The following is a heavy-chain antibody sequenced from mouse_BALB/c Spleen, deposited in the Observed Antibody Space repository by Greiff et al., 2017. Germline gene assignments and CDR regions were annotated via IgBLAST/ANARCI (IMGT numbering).Heavy chain of an antibody. V-gene: IGHV6-3*01. D-gene: IGHD2-2*01. CDR1: GFTFSSYW. Sequence: EVMLVESGGGLVQPGGSMKLSCVASGFTFSSYWMSWVRQSPEKGLEWVAEIRLKSDNYATHYAESVKGKFTISRDDSKSRLYLQMNSLRAEDTGIYYCTGNGYDVFDYWGQGTTLTVSS. CDR2: IRLKSDNYAT. CDR3: TGNGYDVFDY. J-gene: IGHJ2*01.